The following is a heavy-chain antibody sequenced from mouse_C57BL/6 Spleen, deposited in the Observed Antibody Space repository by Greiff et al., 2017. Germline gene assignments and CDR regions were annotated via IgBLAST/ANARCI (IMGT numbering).Heavy chain of an antibody. CDR2: IDPSDSYT. CDR3: ETFYYSNSHWYFDV. J-gene: IGHJ1*03. D-gene: IGHD2-5*01. CDR1: GYTFTSYW. Sequence: QVQLQQPGAELVKPGASVKLSCKASGYTFTSYWMQWVKQRPGQGLEWIGEIDPSDSYTNYNQKFKGKATLTVDTSSSTAYMHISSLTSEDSAVYYCETFYYSNSHWYFDVWGTGTTVTVSS. V-gene: IGHV1-50*01.